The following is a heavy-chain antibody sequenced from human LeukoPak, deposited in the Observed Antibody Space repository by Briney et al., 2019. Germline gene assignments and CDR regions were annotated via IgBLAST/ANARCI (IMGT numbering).Heavy chain of an antibody. CDR1: GFTFSSYA. Sequence: PGGSLRLSCAASGFTFSSYAMSWVRQAPGKGLEWVSDISGSGGSTYYADSVKGRSTTSRDNSKNTLYLQMNSLRAEDTAVYYCAIDPRDYDYIWRDAFDIWGQGTMVTVSS. CDR3: AIDPRDYDYIWRDAFDI. D-gene: IGHD3-16*01. CDR2: ISGSGGST. V-gene: IGHV3-23*01. J-gene: IGHJ3*02.